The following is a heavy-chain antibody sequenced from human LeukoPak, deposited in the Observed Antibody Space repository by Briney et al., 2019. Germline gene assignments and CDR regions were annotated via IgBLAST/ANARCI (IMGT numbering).Heavy chain of an antibody. J-gene: IGHJ4*02. CDR1: GFTFSTYS. CDR3: ARDPFKGGGTSTHFDY. D-gene: IGHD1-1*01. V-gene: IGHV3-21*01. CDR2: ISSSSSHI. Sequence: PGGSLRLSYAASGFTFSTYSMKWVRQAPGKGLEWVSSISSSSSHIYYADSMKGRFTISRDNAKNSLYLQMNSLRAEDTAVYYCARDPFKGGGTSTHFDYWGQGTLVTVSS.